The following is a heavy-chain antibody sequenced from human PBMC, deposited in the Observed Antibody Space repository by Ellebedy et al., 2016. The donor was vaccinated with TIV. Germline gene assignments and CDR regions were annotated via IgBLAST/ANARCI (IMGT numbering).Heavy chain of an antibody. Sequence: GESLKISCAASGFTFSSYWMHWVRQAPGKGLMWVSRITTDGGRTNYADSVEGRFTISRDNSKKTLYLQMNSLRADDTAVYYCPKSRGDINHDYDMDVWGQGTAVVVSS. CDR2: ITTDGGRT. J-gene: IGHJ6*02. V-gene: IGHV3-74*01. D-gene: IGHD5-12*01. CDR3: PKSRGDINHDYDMDV. CDR1: GFTFSSYW.